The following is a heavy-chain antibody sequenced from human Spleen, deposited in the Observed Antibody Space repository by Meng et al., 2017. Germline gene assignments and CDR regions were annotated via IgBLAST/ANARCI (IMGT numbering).Heavy chain of an antibody. CDR3: ATYSSGWYTPSYYFDY. Sequence: GESLKISCAASGFTFNKYAMHWVRQAPGKGLEWVAVISYDGRNKYYADSVKGRFMISRDNSKNTLYLQMNTLRSEDTAVYYCATYSSGWYTPSYYFDYWGQGTLVTVSS. D-gene: IGHD6-19*01. V-gene: IGHV3-30*04. CDR1: GFTFNKYA. J-gene: IGHJ4*02. CDR2: ISYDGRNK.